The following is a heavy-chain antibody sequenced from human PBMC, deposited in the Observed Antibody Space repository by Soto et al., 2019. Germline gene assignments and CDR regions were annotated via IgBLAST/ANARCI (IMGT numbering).Heavy chain of an antibody. Sequence: WGSLRLSCAASGFTFSSYAMHWVRQAPGKGLEWVAVISYDGSNKYYADSVKGRFTISRDNSKNTLYLQMNSLRAEDTAVYYCARGRTDYWGQGTLVTVSS. V-gene: IGHV3-30-3*01. CDR1: GFTFSSYA. J-gene: IGHJ4*02. CDR3: ARGRTDY. CDR2: ISYDGSNK.